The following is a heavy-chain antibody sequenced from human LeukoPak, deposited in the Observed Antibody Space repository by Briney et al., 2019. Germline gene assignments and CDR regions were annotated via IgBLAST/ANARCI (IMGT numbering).Heavy chain of an antibody. V-gene: IGHV4-61*08. CDR3: ARTRSQAISAQYFDY. CDR2: IYYSGST. CDR1: GGSVSSGDYD. Sequence: SEALSLTRSVSGGSVSSGDYDRYWIRQPPGKGLEWIGYIYYSGSTNYNPSLKSRVTISVDTSKSQFSLNLTSVTAADTAVYYCARTRSQAISAQYFDYWVQGTLVTVSS. D-gene: IGHD1-1*01. J-gene: IGHJ4*02.